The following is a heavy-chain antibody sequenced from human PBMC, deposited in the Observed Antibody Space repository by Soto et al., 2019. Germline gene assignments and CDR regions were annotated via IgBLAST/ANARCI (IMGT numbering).Heavy chain of an antibody. J-gene: IGHJ5*02. CDR3: ARDYYDSSGYYPNWFDP. D-gene: IGHD3-22*01. V-gene: IGHV3-74*01. CDR2: INSDGSST. CDR1: GFTFSSYW. Sequence: PGGSLRLSCAASGFTFSSYWMHWVRQAPGKGLVWVSRINSDGSSTSYADSVKGRFTISRDNAKNTLYLQMNSLRAEDTAVYYCARDYYDSSGYYPNWFDPWGQGTLVTVSS.